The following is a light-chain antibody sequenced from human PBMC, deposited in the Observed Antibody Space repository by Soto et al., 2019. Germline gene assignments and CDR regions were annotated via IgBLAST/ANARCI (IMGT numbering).Light chain of an antibody. CDR3: QQRSNRPRFT. CDR1: QSVDNY. V-gene: IGKV3-11*01. J-gene: IGKJ3*01. Sequence: LSPGERATLSCRASQSVDNYLAWYQQKPGQAPRLLIYDVSNRATGTPARFSGSGSGTDFTLSISSLEPEDFAVYYCQQRSNRPRFTFGAGTKVYI. CDR2: DVS.